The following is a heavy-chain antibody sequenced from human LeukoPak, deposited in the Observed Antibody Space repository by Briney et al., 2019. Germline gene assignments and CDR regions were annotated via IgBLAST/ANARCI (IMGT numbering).Heavy chain of an antibody. J-gene: IGHJ4*02. CDR1: GCTFSSYA. Sequence: ASLKVSCKASGCTFSSYAISWVRQAPGQGLEWMGGIIPIFGTANYAQKFQGRVTITADESTSTAYMELSSLRSEDTAVYYCARGWNYENYYFDYWGQGTLVTVSS. V-gene: IGHV1-69*13. D-gene: IGHD1-7*01. CDR3: ARGWNYENYYFDY. CDR2: IIPIFGTA.